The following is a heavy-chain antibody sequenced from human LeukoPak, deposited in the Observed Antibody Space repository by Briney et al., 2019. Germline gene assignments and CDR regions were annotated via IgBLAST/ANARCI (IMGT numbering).Heavy chain of an antibody. Sequence: SETLSLTCTVSGGSISSYYWSWIRQPPGKGLEWIGYIYYSGSTNYNPSLKSRVTISVDTSNNQFSLKLSYVTAADTPAYYCGRRHPTHLAFDYWGQGTLVTVSS. CDR1: GGSISSYY. CDR3: GRRHPTHLAFDY. D-gene: IGHD4-17*01. CDR2: IYYSGST. J-gene: IGHJ4*02. V-gene: IGHV4-59*12.